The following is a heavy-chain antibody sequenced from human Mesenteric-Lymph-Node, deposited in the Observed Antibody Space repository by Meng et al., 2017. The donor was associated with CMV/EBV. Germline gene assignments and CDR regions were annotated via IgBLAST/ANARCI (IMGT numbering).Heavy chain of an antibody. D-gene: IGHD3-22*01. CDR2: INPNSGGT. V-gene: IGHV1-2*02. CDR1: TFTGYY. J-gene: IGHJ4*02. Sequence: TFTGYYMHWVRPAPGQGLEWMGWINPNSGGTNYAQKFQGRVTMTRDTSISTAYMELSRLRSDDTAVYYCARDSWYYYDSSGYLFGYWGQGTLVTVSS. CDR3: ARDSWYYYDSSGYLFGY.